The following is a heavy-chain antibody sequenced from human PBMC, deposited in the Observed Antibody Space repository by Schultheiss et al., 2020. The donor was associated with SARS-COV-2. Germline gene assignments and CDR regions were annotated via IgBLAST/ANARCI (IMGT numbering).Heavy chain of an antibody. J-gene: IGHJ5*02. CDR1: GFTFSSYA. CDR3: AREDVYYDSSGYYLRGWFDP. V-gene: IGHV3-30*04. CDR2: ISYDGSNK. D-gene: IGHD3-22*01. Sequence: GESLKISCAASGFTFSSYAMHWVRQAPGKGLEWVAVISYDGSNKYYADSVKGRFTISRDNSKNTLYLQMNSLRAEDTAVYYCAREDVYYDSSGYYLRGWFDPWGQGTLVTASS.